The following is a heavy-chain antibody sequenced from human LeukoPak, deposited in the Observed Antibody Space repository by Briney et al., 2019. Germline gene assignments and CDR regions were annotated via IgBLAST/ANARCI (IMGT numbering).Heavy chain of an antibody. CDR1: GYTFTSYD. D-gene: IGHD3-9*01. J-gene: IGHJ4*02. CDR3: AKDGSNILTGQKYYFDY. CDR2: MNPNSGNT. Sequence: GASVKVSCKASGYTFTSYDINWVRQATGQGLEWMGWMNPNSGNTGYAQKFQGRVTMTRNTSISTAYMELSSLRAEDTAVYYCAKDGSNILTGQKYYFDYWGQGTLVTVSS. V-gene: IGHV1-8*01.